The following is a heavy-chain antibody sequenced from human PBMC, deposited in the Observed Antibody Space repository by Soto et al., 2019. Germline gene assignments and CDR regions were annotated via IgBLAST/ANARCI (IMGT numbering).Heavy chain of an antibody. CDR1: GFTFSSYG. CDR2: ISSRSSYI. Sequence: EVQLVESGGGLVKPGGSLRLSCVGSGFTFSSYGLHWVRQAPGKGLVWVSSISSRSSYIYYADSVKGRFTISRDNAKRSLFLQMNTLRAEDTAMYYCASGWQLKDYYAMDVWGQGPTVTVSS. V-gene: IGHV3-21*01. D-gene: IGHD1-1*01. J-gene: IGHJ6*02. CDR3: ASGWQLKDYYAMDV.